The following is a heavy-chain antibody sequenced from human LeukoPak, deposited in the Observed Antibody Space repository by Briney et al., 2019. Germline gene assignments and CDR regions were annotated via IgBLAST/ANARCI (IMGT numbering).Heavy chain of an antibody. J-gene: IGHJ4*02. D-gene: IGHD1/OR15-1a*01. CDR1: GITFSNYG. CDR3: AKDRQAWNNYGYLIDDY. V-gene: IGHV3-30*02. CDR2: IRFDGSDK. Sequence: GGPLRLSCAASGITFSNYGMHWVRQAPGKGLEWVAFIRFDGSDKYYADSVKGRFSISRDNSKNTLYLQMNSLRGDDTAVYYCAKDRQAWNNYGYLIDDYWGQGTLVTVSS.